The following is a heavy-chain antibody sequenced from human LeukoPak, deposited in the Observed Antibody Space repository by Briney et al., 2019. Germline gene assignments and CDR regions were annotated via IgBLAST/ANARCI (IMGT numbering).Heavy chain of an antibody. CDR1: GFPLNDW. J-gene: IGHJ3*02. CDR2: IKEDGSQQ. CDR3: ARYTRSADDTFDI. D-gene: IGHD1-26*01. V-gene: IGHV3-7*01. Sequence: GGSPRLSCTASGFPLNDWMSWVRQAPGKGLEWVANIKEDGSQQNYVDSVKGRFTISRDNAKNSLHLQMNSLTAEDTAVYYCARYTRSADDTFDIWGQGTMVTVSS.